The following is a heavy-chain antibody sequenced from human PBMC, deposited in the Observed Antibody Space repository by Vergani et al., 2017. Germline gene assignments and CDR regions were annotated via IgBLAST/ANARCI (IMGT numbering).Heavy chain of an antibody. CDR1: GFTFSSYG. CDR3: ARDLAQLEFDY. Sequence: VQLVESGGGVVQPGRSLRLSCAASGFTFSSYGMHWVRQAPGKGLEWVAVIWYDGSNKYYADSVKGRFTISRDNSKNTLYLQMNSLRAEDTAVYYCARDLAQLEFDYWGQGTLVTVSS. V-gene: IGHV3-33*01. J-gene: IGHJ4*02. D-gene: IGHD6-13*01. CDR2: IWYDGSNK.